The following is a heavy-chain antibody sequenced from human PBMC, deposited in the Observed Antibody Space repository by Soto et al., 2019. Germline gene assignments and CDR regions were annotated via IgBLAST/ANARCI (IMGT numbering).Heavy chain of an antibody. Sequence: QVQLQESGPGLVKPSETLSLTYSVSGGSITSHYCSWFRQPPGKGLEWIGYINHSGLTSYNPSLKSRVTMSVDTSKNQFSLKVNSVTAADTALYYCARQGFGQLHGLVDVWGPGTTVTVSS. CDR3: ARQGFGQLHGLVDV. D-gene: IGHD3-10*01. J-gene: IGHJ6*02. CDR1: GGSITSHY. CDR2: INHSGLT. V-gene: IGHV4-59*08.